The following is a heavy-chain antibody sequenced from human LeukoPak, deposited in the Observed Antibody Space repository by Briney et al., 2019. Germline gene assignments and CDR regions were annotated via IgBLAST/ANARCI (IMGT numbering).Heavy chain of an antibody. CDR2: MNPNSGNT. Sequence: GASVKVSCKASGYTFTSYDINWVRQATGQGLEWMGWMNPNSGNTGYAQKFQGRVTITRNTSISTAYMELSSLRSEDTAVYYCARTVITNSPFDYWGQGTLVTVSS. V-gene: IGHV1-8*03. CDR3: ARTVITNSPFDY. J-gene: IGHJ4*02. CDR1: GYTFTSYD. D-gene: IGHD4-11*01.